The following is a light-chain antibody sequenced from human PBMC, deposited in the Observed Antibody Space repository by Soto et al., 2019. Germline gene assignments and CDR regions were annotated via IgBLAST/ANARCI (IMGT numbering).Light chain of an antibody. V-gene: IGLV3-21*02. Sequence: SYELTQPPSVSVAPGQTATVTCGGNNVGSKRVHWYQQKPGQAPVLVVYDDSDRPSGIPERFSGSNSGNTATLTISRVEAGDEADYYCQVWDTSSDQGVFGTGTKVTVL. CDR3: QVWDTSSDQGV. CDR2: DDS. J-gene: IGLJ1*01. CDR1: NVGSKR.